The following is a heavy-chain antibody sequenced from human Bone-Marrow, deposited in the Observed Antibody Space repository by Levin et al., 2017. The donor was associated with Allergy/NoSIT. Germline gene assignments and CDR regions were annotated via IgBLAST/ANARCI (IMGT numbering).Heavy chain of an antibody. CDR1: GFRFSDYD. CDR2: IAKDETTI. J-gene: IGHJ4*02. D-gene: IGHD5-24*01. V-gene: IGHV3-30*03. CDR3: ARDFRWLVDH. Sequence: GESLKISCATSGFRFSDYDMHWVRQTPGKGPEWLGYIAKDETTIYYSDSVRGRFTLSRDNSKGTVDLQMNSLRTEDSALYYCARDFRWLVDHWGQGTVVTVSS.